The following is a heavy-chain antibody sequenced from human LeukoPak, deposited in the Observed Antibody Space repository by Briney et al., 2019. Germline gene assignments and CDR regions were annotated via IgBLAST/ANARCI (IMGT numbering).Heavy chain of an antibody. D-gene: IGHD3-22*01. CDR1: GYTFTGYY. CDR2: INPNSGGT. J-gene: IGHJ4*02. CDR3: ARGYIYDSSGYYRPVTYFDY. Sequence: ASVKVSCKASGYTFTGYYMHWVRQAPGQGIAWMGWINPNSGGTNYAQKFQGRVTMTRDTSISTAYMELSRLRSDDTAVYYCARGYIYDSSGYYRPVTYFDYWGQGTLVTVSS. V-gene: IGHV1-2*02.